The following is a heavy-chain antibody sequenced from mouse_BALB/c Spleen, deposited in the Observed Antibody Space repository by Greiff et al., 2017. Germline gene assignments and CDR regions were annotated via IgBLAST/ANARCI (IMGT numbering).Heavy chain of an antibody. Sequence: EVKVEESGGGLVQPGGSLKLSCAASGFTFSSYGMSWVRQTPDKRLELVATINSNGGSTYYPDSVKGRFTISRDNAKNTLYLQMSSLKSEDTAMYYCARDGYYAMDYWGQGTSVTVSS. CDR3: ARDGYYAMDY. V-gene: IGHV5-6-3*01. CDR2: INSNGGST. CDR1: GFTFSSYG. J-gene: IGHJ4*01.